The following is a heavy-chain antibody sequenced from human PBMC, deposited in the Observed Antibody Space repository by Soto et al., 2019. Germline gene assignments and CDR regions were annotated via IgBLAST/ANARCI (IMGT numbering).Heavy chain of an antibody. Sequence: ASETLSLTYAVSGGSISSSNWWSWVRQPPGKGLEWIGEIYHSGSTNYNPSLKSRVTISVDKSKNQFSLKLSSVTAADTAVYYCAATFWSGYYGVYYYYGMDVWGQGTTVTVSS. D-gene: IGHD3-3*01. V-gene: IGHV4-4*02. J-gene: IGHJ6*02. CDR1: GGSISSSNW. CDR3: AATFWSGYYGVYYYYGMDV. CDR2: IYHSGST.